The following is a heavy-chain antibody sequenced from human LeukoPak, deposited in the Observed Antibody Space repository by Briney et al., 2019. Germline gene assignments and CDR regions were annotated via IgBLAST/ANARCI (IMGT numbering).Heavy chain of an antibody. CDR3: AKVGSYHDFDY. J-gene: IGHJ4*02. CDR2: ISYDGSNK. Sequence: PGGSLRLSCAASGFTFSSYAMHWVRQAPGKGLEWVAVISYDGSNKYYADSVKGRFTISRDNSKNTLYLQMNSLREEDTAVYYCAKVGSYHDFDYWGQGTLVTVSS. D-gene: IGHD3-22*01. V-gene: IGHV3-30*04. CDR1: GFTFSSYA.